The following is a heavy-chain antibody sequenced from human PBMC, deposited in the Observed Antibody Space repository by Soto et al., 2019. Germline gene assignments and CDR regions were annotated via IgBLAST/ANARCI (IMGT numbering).Heavy chain of an antibody. CDR1: GYTFSSYG. V-gene: IGHV1-18*01. CDR2: VSPYDGYT. D-gene: IGHD3-22*01. Sequence: ASVKVSCKASGYTFSSYGINWVRQAPGQGLEWLGWVSPYDGYTNYAQILQVRVSMTTDTSTKTAYLEVRSLRSDDTAVYYCARGGYYVSSGSRIYLYYGMTFWGQGTTVTASS. J-gene: IGHJ6*02. CDR3: ARGGYYVSSGSRIYLYYGMTF.